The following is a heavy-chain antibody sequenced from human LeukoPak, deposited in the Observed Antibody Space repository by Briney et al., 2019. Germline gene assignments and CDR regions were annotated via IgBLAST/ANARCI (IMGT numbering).Heavy chain of an antibody. D-gene: IGHD5-18*01. Sequence: PGGSLRLSCAASGFTFSSYGMHWVRQAPGKGLEWVAFIRYDGSNKYYADSVKGRFTISRDNSKNTLYLQMNSLRAEDTAVYYCAMGRDTAMVKDYWGQGILVTVSS. CDR2: IRYDGSNK. CDR1: GFTFSSYG. CDR3: AMGRDTAMVKDY. J-gene: IGHJ4*02. V-gene: IGHV3-30*02.